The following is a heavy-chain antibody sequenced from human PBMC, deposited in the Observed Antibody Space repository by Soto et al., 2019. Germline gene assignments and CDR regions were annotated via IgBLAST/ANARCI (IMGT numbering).Heavy chain of an antibody. CDR3: ARDSGKGAYFDY. D-gene: IGHD1-26*01. CDR2: IRNKANSYTT. Sequence: EVQLVESGGGLVQPGGSQRLSCAASGFTFSDHYMDWVRQAPGKGLEWGGRIRNKANSYTTDYAQSVKGRFTITKDDSKDSLYIQMNSLKTEDTAIYYCARDSGKGAYFDYWGHGTLATVSS. V-gene: IGHV3-72*01. CDR1: GFTFSDHY. J-gene: IGHJ4*01.